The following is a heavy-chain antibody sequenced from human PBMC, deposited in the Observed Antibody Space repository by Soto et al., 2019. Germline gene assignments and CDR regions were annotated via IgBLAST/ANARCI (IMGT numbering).Heavy chain of an antibody. Sequence: GASLKISCQASGYSFTAYWITWVRQMPGKGLEWMATIDPSDSYVDYSPSFRGHVTFAVDRSITTVYLPSNSLKACESTMYFCTRRGSSSVYHFDFWGQGARVTISS. CDR2: IDPSDSYV. V-gene: IGHV5-10-1*01. D-gene: IGHD6-6*01. CDR3: TRRGSSSVYHFDF. J-gene: IGHJ4*02. CDR1: GYSFTAYW.